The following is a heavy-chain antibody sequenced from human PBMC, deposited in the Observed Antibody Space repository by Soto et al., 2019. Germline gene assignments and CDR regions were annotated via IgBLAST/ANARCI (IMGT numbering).Heavy chain of an antibody. CDR2: ISYDGSNK. J-gene: IGHJ1*01. CDR3: EREGESWIQLWSEY. V-gene: IGHV3-30-3*01. CDR1: GFTFSSYA. Sequence: GGSLRLSCAASGFTFSSYAMHWVRQAPGKGLEGVAVISYDGSNKYYADSVQGRVTISRDNSTNTLYLQMNSLRAEDTAMYYCEREGESWIQLWSEY. D-gene: IGHD5-18*01.